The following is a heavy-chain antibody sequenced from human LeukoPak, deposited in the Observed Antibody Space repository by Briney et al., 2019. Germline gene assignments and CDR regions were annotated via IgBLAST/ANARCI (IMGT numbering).Heavy chain of an antibody. J-gene: IGHJ5*02. V-gene: IGHV4-61*08. D-gene: IGHD3-16*01. CDR3: ARDWGIP. CDR1: GGSVSSGGYY. CDR2: IYYGGST. Sequence: SETLSLTCTVPGGSVSSGGYYWSWIRQPPGRGLEWIGYIYYGGSTNYNPSLKSRVTISIDKSKNQFSLKLSSVTAADTAVYYCARDWGIPWGQGTLVTVSS.